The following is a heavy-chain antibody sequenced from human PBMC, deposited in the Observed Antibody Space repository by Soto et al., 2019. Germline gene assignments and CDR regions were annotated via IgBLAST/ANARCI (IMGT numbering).Heavy chain of an antibody. V-gene: IGHV4-39*01. D-gene: IGHD3-22*01. Sequence: SETLSLTCTVSGGSISSSSYYWGWIRQPPGKGLEWIGSIYYSGSTYYNPSLKSRVTISVDTSKNQFSLKLSSVTAADTAVYYCARPHYYDSSGYPGDYGMDVWGQGTTVTVS. CDR1: GGSISSSSYY. CDR2: IYYSGST. J-gene: IGHJ6*02. CDR3: ARPHYYDSSGYPGDYGMDV.